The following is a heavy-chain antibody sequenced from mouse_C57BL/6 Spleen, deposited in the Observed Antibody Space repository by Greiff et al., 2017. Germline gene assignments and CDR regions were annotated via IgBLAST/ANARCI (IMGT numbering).Heavy chain of an antibody. CDR1: GYTFTDYY. D-gene: IGHD1-1*01. CDR3: ARYPYYYGSSYVDFYYFDY. J-gene: IGHJ2*01. Sequence: VQLQQSGAELVKPGASVKISCKASGYTFTDYYINWVKQRPGQGLEWIGKIGPGSGSTYYNEKFKGKATLTADKSSSTAYMQLSSLTSEDSAVYFCARYPYYYGSSYVDFYYFDYWSQGTTLIVSS. CDR2: IGPGSGST. V-gene: IGHV1-77*01.